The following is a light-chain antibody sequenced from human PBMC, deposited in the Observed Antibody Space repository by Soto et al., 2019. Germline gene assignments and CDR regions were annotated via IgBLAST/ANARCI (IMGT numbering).Light chain of an antibody. CDR3: QQYNNWPWT. CDR1: QSVNSN. J-gene: IGKJ1*01. Sequence: EIVMTQSPATLSVSPGERATLSCRASQSVNSNLAWYQQKPGQAPRLLIYGASTRATGIPARFSGSGSGTEFTLTISSLQSEDFAVYYCQQYNNWPWTFGQGTKV. V-gene: IGKV3-15*01. CDR2: GAS.